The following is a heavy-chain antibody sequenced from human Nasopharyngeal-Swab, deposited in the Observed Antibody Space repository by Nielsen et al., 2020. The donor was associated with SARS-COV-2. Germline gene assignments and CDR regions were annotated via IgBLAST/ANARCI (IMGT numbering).Heavy chain of an antibody. CDR2: ISYDGSNK. D-gene: IGHD3-10*01. V-gene: IGHV3-30*18. J-gene: IGHJ5*02. CDR3: AKGTITMVRGVIGWFDP. CDR1: GFTFSSYG. Sequence: GGSLRLSCAVSGFTFSSYGMHWVRQAPGKGLEWVAVISYDGSNKYYADSVKGRFTISRDNSKNTLYLQMNSLRAEDTAVYYCAKGTITMVRGVIGWFDPWGQGTLVTVSS.